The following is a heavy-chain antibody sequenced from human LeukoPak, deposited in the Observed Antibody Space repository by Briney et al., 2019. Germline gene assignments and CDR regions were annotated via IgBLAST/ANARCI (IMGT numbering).Heavy chain of an antibody. CDR3: SRSHDYGGLYFYYYMDV. CDR1: GGSISSRSDY. Sequence: SETLSLTCTVSGGSISSRSDYWGWIRQTPGEGLEWIGNLDSSGSTYYNPSLKSRVTISVGTSKNQFSPNLRSVTAADTAIYFCSRSHDYGGLYFYYYMDVWGKGTTVTVSS. V-gene: IGHV4-39*01. CDR2: LDSSGST. D-gene: IGHD4-23*01. J-gene: IGHJ6*03.